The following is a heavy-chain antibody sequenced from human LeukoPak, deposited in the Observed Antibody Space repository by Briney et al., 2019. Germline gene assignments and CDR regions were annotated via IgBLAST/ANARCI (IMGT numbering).Heavy chain of an antibody. J-gene: IGHJ4*02. V-gene: IGHV3-7*05. CDR1: KFPYNTYW. CDR2: KKSDGVDK. CDR3: ARLRGRESRVWGGYFDY. Sequence: PGGCLSLLCGVSKFPYNTYWVSWVRQAPGKAREGVVNKKSDGVDKYYVDSANGRYTISRDNARNSLYLQMNSLRAEDTAVYYCARLRGRESRVWGGYFDYWGQGSLVTVSS. D-gene: IGHD3-16*01.